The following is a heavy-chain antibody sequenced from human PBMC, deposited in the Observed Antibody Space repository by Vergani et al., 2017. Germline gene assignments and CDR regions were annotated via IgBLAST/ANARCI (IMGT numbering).Heavy chain of an antibody. V-gene: IGHV4-61*02. D-gene: IGHD2-15*01. CDR1: GESIRSGSHY. CDR2: IYTGGST. Sequence: QVKLQESGPGLLKPSQTLSLTCTVSGESIRSGSHYWSWIRQPAGKGPEWIGHIYTGGSTDLNPSFKSRVSISVETSKSQFSLKLNSVTVADTAVYYCARSRPYCTSGSCPAIWGQGTLVTVSS. CDR3: ARSRPYCTSGSCPAI. J-gene: IGHJ4*02.